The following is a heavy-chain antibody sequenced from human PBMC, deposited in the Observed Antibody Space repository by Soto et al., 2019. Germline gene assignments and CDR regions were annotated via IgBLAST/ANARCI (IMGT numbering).Heavy chain of an antibody. CDR3: AIGPRMWLAGGGY. Sequence: PSETLSLTCAVSGFSITSGDYWGWLRQPPGKGLEWIGSIFQSGNAYYSPSLKSRVTISVDTSKNQFSLKLNSVTAADTAVYYCAIGPRMWLAGGGYWGQGTQVTVSS. CDR1: GFSITSGDY. J-gene: IGHJ4*02. D-gene: IGHD6-19*01. CDR2: IFQSGNA. V-gene: IGHV4-38-2*01.